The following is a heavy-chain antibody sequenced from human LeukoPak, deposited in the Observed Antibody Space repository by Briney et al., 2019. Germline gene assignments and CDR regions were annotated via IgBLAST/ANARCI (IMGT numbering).Heavy chain of an antibody. D-gene: IGHD6-6*01. Sequence: GGSLRFYCAASGLTFSSYAMSWVRQAPGKGLEGVSAISGSGGSSYYADSGKVRFTIYRDNSKNTLYLKMNSLRAEDTAVYYCAKDLARGTPSSIAGRQSHSGFFDYWGQGTLVTVSS. CDR1: GLTFSSYA. V-gene: IGHV3-23*01. CDR2: ISGSGGSS. CDR3: AKDLARGTPSSIAGRQSHSGFFDY. J-gene: IGHJ4*02.